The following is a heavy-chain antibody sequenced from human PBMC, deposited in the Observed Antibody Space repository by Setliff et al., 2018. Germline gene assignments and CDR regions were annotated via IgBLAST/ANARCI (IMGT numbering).Heavy chain of an antibody. Sequence: ASVKVSCKASGYSFSSNAFHWVRQAPGQTLEWMGWIHAGSSNTLYSQRFQDRITISRDTSATAVHMELSSLRSDDTAVYYCARMSTSGPHYDYWGQGTLVTVSS. CDR2: IHAGSSNT. CDR1: GYSFSSNA. V-gene: IGHV1-3*01. J-gene: IGHJ4*02. D-gene: IGHD2-8*02. CDR3: ARMSTSGPHYDY.